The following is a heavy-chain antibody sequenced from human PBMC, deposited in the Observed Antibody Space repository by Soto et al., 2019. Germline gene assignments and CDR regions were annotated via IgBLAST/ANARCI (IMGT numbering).Heavy chain of an antibody. J-gene: IGHJ4*02. D-gene: IGHD4-17*01. CDR1: SVSNAW. Sequence: SVSNAWMNWVRQAPGKGLEWVGRIKSKTDGGTTDYAAPVKGRFTISRDDSKNTLYLQMNSLKTEDTAVYYCTTDTVTTSNPRGDYWGTGTLVTVSS. V-gene: IGHV3-15*07. CDR2: IKSKTDGGTT. CDR3: TTDTVTTSNPRGDY.